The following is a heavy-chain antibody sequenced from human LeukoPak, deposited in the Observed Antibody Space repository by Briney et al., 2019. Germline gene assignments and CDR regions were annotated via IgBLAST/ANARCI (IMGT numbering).Heavy chain of an antibody. CDR3: ARAAMVRGVIITPGSY. Sequence: GSLRLSCAASGFTFSSYSMNWVRQPPGKGLEWVSSISSSSSYIYYADSVKGRFTISRDNAKNSLYLQMNSLRAEDTAVYYCARAAMVRGVIITPGSYWGQGTLVTVSS. CDR1: GFTFSSYS. CDR2: ISSSSSYI. V-gene: IGHV3-21*01. J-gene: IGHJ4*02. D-gene: IGHD3-10*01.